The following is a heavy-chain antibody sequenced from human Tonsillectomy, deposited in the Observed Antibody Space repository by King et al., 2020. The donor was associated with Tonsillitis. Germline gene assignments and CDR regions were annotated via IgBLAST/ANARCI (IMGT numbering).Heavy chain of an antibody. CDR1: GFTFSDYW. V-gene: IGHV3-7*01. D-gene: IGHD3-3*01. CDR2: IKQDGTEK. J-gene: IGHJ6*02. Sequence: VQLVESGGGLVQPGGSLRLSCATSGFTFSDYWMSWVRQAPGKGLEWVANIKQDGTEKYYVDSVKGRFTFSRDNAKNSLYLQMNSLRAEDTAVYYCGRDRGITRYYYYDIDVWGQGTTVTVSS. CDR3: GRDRGITRYYYYDIDV.